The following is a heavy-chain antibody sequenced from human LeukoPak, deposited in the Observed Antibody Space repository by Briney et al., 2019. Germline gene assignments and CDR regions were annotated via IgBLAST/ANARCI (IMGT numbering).Heavy chain of an antibody. V-gene: IGHV4-38-2*02. CDR3: ARGLTYYDFWSGHHPGSYYMDV. D-gene: IGHD3-3*01. J-gene: IGHJ6*03. Sequence: SDTLSLTCCVSGYSISSGYYWDWIRQPPGKGLEWSGSIYHSGSIYYNPSLKSRVTMTEDTSKNQFSLKLSSVTAADTAVYYCARGLTYYDFWSGHHPGSYYMDVWGKGTTVTVSS. CDR2: IYHSGSI. CDR1: GYSISSGYY.